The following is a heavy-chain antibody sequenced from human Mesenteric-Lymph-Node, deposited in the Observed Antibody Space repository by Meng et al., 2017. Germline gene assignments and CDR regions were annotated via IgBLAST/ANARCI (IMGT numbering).Heavy chain of an antibody. CDR3: ARVPSWYTSLYYFDY. V-gene: IGHV3-20*04. CDR1: GFTFDDYG. CDR2: INWNGGST. Sequence: GESLKISCAASGFTFDDYGMNWVRQAPGKGLEWVSGINWNGGSTGYADSVKGRFTISRDNAKNSLYLQMNSLRAEDTALYYCARVPSWYTSLYYFDYWGQGTLVTVSS. J-gene: IGHJ4*02. D-gene: IGHD6-13*01.